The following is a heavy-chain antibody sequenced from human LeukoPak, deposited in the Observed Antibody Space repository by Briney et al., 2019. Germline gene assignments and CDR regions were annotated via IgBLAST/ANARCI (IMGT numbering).Heavy chain of an antibody. CDR3: ARPGRATVTRLDY. V-gene: IGHV5-51*01. J-gene: IGHJ4*02. CDR2: IYPGESET. D-gene: IGHD4-17*01. CDR1: GYSFSSYW. Sequence: RGESLQISCKGSGYSFSSYWIGWVRQMPAKGLEWMGIIYPGESETRYSPSFQGQVTISADKSISTDFLQWSSLKASDTAMYYCARPGRATVTRLDYWGQGTLVTVTS.